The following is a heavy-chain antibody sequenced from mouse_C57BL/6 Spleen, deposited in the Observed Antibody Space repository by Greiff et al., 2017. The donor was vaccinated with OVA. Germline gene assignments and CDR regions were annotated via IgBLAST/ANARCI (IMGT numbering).Heavy chain of an antibody. V-gene: IGHV1-15*01. J-gene: IGHJ1*03. D-gene: IGHD4-1*01. Sequence: QVQLKESGAELVRPGASVTLSCKASGYTFTDYEMHWVKQTPVHGLEWIGAIDPETGGTAYNQKFKGKAILTADKSSSTAYMELRSLTSEDSAVYYCTTGRRYFDVWGTGTTVTVSS. CDR2: IDPETGGT. CDR3: TTGRRYFDV. CDR1: GYTFTDYE.